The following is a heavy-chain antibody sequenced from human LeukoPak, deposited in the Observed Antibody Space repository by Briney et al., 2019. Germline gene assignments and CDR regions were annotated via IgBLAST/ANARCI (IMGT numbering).Heavy chain of an antibody. CDR1: GFTFSSYW. Sequence: PGGSLRLSCAASGFTFSSYWMSWVRQAPGKGLEWVANIKQDGSEKYYVDSVKGRFTISRDNAKNSLYLQMNSLRAEDTAVYYCARAQEEPGYSYGSAYYYYYMDVWGKGTTVTVSS. CDR3: ARAQEEPGYSYGSAYYYYYMDV. CDR2: IKQDGSEK. V-gene: IGHV3-7*01. D-gene: IGHD5-18*01. J-gene: IGHJ6*03.